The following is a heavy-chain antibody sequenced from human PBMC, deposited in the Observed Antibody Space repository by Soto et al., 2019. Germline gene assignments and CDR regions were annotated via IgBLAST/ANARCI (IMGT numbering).Heavy chain of an antibody. CDR3: AKFLYSGSYYYYYGMDV. Sequence: GGSLRLSCAASGFTFSSYAMSWVRKAPGKGLEWVSAISGSGGSTYYADSVKGRFTISRDNSKNTLYLQMNSLRAEDTAVYYCAKFLYSGSYYYYYGMDVWGQGTTVTVSS. CDR1: GFTFSSYA. V-gene: IGHV3-23*01. CDR2: ISGSGGST. J-gene: IGHJ6*02. D-gene: IGHD1-26*01.